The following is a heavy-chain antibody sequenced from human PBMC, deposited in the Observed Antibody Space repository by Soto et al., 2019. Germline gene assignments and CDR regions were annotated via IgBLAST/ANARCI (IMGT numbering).Heavy chain of an antibody. CDR3: ARLSSGYEAFEY. J-gene: IGHJ4*02. CDR1: GGSINSGDYY. Sequence: SETLSLTCSVSGGSINSGDYYWSWIRQSPGKGLEWIGYIYYSGSTYYNPSLKSRSTISIDTSKNQFFLDVDSVTAADTALYYRARLSSGYEAFEYWGQGTLDAVSS. V-gene: IGHV4-30-4*01. CDR2: IYYSGST. D-gene: IGHD2-2*01.